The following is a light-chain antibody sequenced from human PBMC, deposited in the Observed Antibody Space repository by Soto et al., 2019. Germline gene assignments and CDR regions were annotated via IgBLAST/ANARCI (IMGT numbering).Light chain of an antibody. J-gene: IGKJ4*01. V-gene: IGKV1-5*03. Sequence: DIQMTQSPSSLSGSVGDRVTITCRASQTISSWLDWYQQKPGKAPKLLIYKASTLKSGVPSRFSGSGSGTEFTLTISSLQPDDFATYYCQHNYSYSEAFGRGTKVEIK. CDR2: KAS. CDR1: QTISSW. CDR3: QHNYSYSEA.